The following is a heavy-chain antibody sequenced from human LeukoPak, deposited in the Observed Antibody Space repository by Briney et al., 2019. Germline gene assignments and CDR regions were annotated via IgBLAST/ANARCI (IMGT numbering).Heavy chain of an antibody. D-gene: IGHD3-10*01. Sequence: SETLSLTCAVYGGSFSGYYWTWIRQPPGKGLEWIGEINHSRTTNYNPSLKSRVTISIDTSKSQFSLRLNSVTAADTAVYYCARGPYYFGSGNDYNRFNGVYWGQGTLVTVSS. CDR3: ARGPYYFGSGNDYNRFNGVY. CDR2: INHSRTT. V-gene: IGHV4-34*01. J-gene: IGHJ4*02. CDR1: GGSFSGYY.